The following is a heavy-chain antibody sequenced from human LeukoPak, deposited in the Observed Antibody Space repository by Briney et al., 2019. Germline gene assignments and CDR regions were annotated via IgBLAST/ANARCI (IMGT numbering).Heavy chain of an antibody. V-gene: IGHV3-7*01. Sequence: GGSLRLSCAAPGFTFSSYWMNWVRQAPGKGLEWVANIKQDGSEKYYVDSVKGRFTISRDNAKNSLYLQMNSLRAEDTAVYYCARDPGYCSGGSCYDYWGQGTLVTVSS. CDR1: GFTFSSYW. J-gene: IGHJ4*02. D-gene: IGHD2-15*01. CDR3: ARDPGYCSGGSCYDY. CDR2: IKQDGSEK.